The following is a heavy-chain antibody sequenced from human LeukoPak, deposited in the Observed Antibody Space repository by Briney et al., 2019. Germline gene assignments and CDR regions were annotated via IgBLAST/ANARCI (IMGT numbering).Heavy chain of an antibody. CDR2: ISAYNGNT. V-gene: IGHV1-18*01. CDR3: AREGSYYVWGSCAYAPDY. Sequence: ASVKVSCKASGYTFTSYGISWVRQAPGQGLEWMGWISAYNGNTNYAQKLQGRVTMTTDTSTSTADMELRSLRSDDTAVYYCAREGSYYVWGSCAYAPDYWGQGTLVTVSS. CDR1: GYTFTSYG. D-gene: IGHD3-16*01. J-gene: IGHJ4*02.